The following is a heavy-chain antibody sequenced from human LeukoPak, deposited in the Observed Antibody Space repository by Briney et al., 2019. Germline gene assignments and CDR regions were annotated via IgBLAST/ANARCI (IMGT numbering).Heavy chain of an antibody. V-gene: IGHV3-48*04. J-gene: IGHJ6*02. CDR1: GFTFSSYA. CDR3: ARDQVRGVITATFTPHYYYGMDV. D-gene: IGHD3-10*01. Sequence: GGSLRLSCAASGFTFSSYAKSWVRQAPGKGLEWVSYIGSSSSTIYYADSVKGRFTISRDNAKNSLYLQMNSLRAEDTAVYYCARDQVRGVITATFTPHYYYGMDVWGQGTRSPSP. CDR2: IGSSSSTI.